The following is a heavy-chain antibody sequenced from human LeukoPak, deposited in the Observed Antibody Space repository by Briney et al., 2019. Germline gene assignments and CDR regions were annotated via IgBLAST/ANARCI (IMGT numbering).Heavy chain of an antibody. Sequence: GGSLRLSCAASGFTFSSYEMNWVRQAPGKGLEWVSYINSGGYIIYYADSVKGRFTISRDNAKNSLYLQMNSLRADDTAVYYCARVGYAFDIWGQGTMVTVSS. CDR1: GFTFSSYE. J-gene: IGHJ3*02. CDR2: INSGGYII. CDR3: ARVGYAFDI. V-gene: IGHV3-48*03.